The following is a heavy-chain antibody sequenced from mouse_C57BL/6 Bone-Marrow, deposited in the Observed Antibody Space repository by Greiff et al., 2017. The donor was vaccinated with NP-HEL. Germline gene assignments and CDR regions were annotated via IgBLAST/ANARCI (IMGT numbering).Heavy chain of an antibody. J-gene: IGHJ1*03. D-gene: IGHD4-1*01. Sequence: QVQLKESGAELVKPGASVKMSCKASGYTFTTYPIEWMKQNHGKSLEWIGNFHPYNGDTKYNEKFKGKATLTVEKSSSTVYLELSRVTSDDSAVYYCARGLGHWYFDVWGTGTTVTVSS. CDR3: ARGLGHWYFDV. V-gene: IGHV1-47*01. CDR1: GYTFTTYP. CDR2: FHPYNGDT.